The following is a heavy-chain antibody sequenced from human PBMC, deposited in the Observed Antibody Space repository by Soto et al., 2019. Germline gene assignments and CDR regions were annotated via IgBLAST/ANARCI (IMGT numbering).Heavy chain of an antibody. CDR2: VFHTGTT. D-gene: IGHD6-19*01. V-gene: IGHV4-4*02. Sequence: QVQLQESGPGLVKPSGTLSLTCAVSGDSVSSPYYCCWVRQPPGEGLEGIGEVFHTGTTSYTPSLRSRVTTSMDTSNTPFSLDLSSVTAADTAVYFCARSAGWYAVHSWGPGTLVIVSS. CDR3: ARSAGWYAVHS. CDR1: GDSVSSPYY. J-gene: IGHJ4*02.